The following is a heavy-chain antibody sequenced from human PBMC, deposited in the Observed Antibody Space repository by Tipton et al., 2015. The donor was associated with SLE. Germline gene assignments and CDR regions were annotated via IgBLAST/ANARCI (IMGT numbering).Heavy chain of an antibody. Sequence: GLVKPSETLSLTCIVSGGSVNSDAYYWSWIRQPPGKGLEWIGFITHSGATNYNPSLNSRLSMSVDTSKNQFSLRLTSVTAADTAVYFCARDSFGFDYWGQGTLVTVSS. CDR3: ARDSFGFDY. J-gene: IGHJ4*02. V-gene: IGHV4-61*08. CDR1: GGSVNSDAYY. D-gene: IGHD3-16*01. CDR2: ITHSGAT.